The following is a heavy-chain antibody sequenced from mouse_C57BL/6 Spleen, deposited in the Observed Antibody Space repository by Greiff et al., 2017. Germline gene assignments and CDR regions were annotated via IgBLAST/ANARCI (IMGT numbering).Heavy chain of an antibody. Sequence: QVHVKQSGPGLVQPSQSLSITCTVSGFSLTSYGVHWVRQSPGKGLEWLGVIWSGGSTDYNAAFISRLSISKDNSKSQVFFKMNSLQADDTAIYYCARGDDGYYTWFAYWGQGTLVTVSA. J-gene: IGHJ3*01. V-gene: IGHV2-2*01. CDR3: ARGDDGYYTWFAY. CDR2: IWSGGST. CDR1: GFSLTSYG. D-gene: IGHD2-3*01.